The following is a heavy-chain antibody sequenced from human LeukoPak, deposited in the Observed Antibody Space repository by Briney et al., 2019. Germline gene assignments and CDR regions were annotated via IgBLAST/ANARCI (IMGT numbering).Heavy chain of an antibody. CDR2: ISYDGSNK. D-gene: IGHD3-10*01. V-gene: IGHV3-30*04. CDR3: AREPIEYYGSGSFDY. CDR1: GFTFSSYA. Sequence: PGGSLRLSCAASGFTFSSYAMHWVRQAPGKGLEWVAVISYDGSNKYYADSVKGRFTISRDNSKNTLYLQMNSLRAEDTAVYYCAREPIEYYGSGSFDYWGQGTLVTVSS. J-gene: IGHJ4*02.